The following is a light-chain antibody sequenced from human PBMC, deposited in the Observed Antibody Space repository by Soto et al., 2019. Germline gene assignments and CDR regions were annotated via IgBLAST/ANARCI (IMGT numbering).Light chain of an antibody. V-gene: IGKV1-39*01. CDR2: AAS. CDR3: QMCNNGRT. J-gene: IGKJ1*01. Sequence: DIQMTQSPSSLSASVGDRVTITCRASQSISSYLNWYQQKPGKAPKLLIYAASSLQSGVPSRFSGSGSGTDFTLTISSLQPEDVACYYCQMCNNGRTFGQGTKVDIK. CDR1: QSISSY.